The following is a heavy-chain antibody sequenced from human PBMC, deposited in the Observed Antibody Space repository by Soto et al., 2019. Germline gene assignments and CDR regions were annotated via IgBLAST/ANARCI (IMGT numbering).Heavy chain of an antibody. D-gene: IGHD2-15*01. CDR2: IYYSGST. J-gene: IGHJ4*02. V-gene: IGHV4-59*01. CDR3: AKSAARAATYFDY. CDR1: GGSISSYY. Sequence: PSETLSLTCTVSGGSISSYYWSWIRQPPGKGLEWIGYIYYSGSTNYNPSLKSRVTISVDTSKNQFSLKLSSVTAADTAVYYCAKSAARAATYFDYWGQGTLVTVSS.